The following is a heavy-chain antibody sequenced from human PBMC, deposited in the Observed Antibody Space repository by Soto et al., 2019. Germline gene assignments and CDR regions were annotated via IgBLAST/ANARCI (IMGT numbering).Heavy chain of an antibody. CDR3: ARGPPSSSYYYYYGMDV. D-gene: IGHD6-6*01. J-gene: IGHJ6*02. Sequence: SETLSLTCTVSGGSISSYYWSWIRQPPGKGLEWIGYIYYSGSTNYNPSLKSRVTISVDTSKNQFSLKLSSVTAADTAVYYCARGPPSSSYYYYYGMDVWGQGTTVTVSS. CDR1: GGSISSYY. V-gene: IGHV4-59*12. CDR2: IYYSGST.